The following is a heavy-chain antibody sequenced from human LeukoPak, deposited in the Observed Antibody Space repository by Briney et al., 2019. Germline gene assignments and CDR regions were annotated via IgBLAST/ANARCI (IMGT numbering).Heavy chain of an antibody. V-gene: IGHV3-7*01. Sequence: PGGSLRLSCADCQFILNGSWMLCLRQAPGKGLEWVANMDPTGSQKRYVDSVRGRFTISKDNPGASLYLDMHSLRAEDTAIYYCTIWKSGNYWGQGTLVTVSS. CDR1: QFILNGSW. J-gene: IGHJ4*02. D-gene: IGHD1-1*01. CDR3: TIWKSGNY. CDR2: MDPTGSQK.